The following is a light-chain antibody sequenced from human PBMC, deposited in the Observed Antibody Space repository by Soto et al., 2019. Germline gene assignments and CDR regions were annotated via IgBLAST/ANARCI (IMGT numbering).Light chain of an antibody. V-gene: IGKV1-5*01. J-gene: IGKJ2*02. CDR1: QSISSW. Sequence: DIQMTQSPSTLSASVGDRVTITCRASQSISSWLAWYQQKPGKAPKLLIYDASSLESGVPSRFSGSGSGTEFTLTISSLQPDDFATYYCQQYNNYGTFGQGTKLEIK. CDR2: DAS. CDR3: QQYNNYGT.